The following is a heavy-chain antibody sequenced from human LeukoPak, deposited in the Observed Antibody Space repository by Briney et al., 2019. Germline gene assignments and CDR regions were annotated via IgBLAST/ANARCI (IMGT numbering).Heavy chain of an antibody. J-gene: IGHJ4*02. CDR2: INHSGST. V-gene: IGHV4-34*01. Sequence: SETLSLTCAVYGGSFSGYYWSWIRQPPGKGLEWIGEINHSGSTNYNPSLKSRVTISVDTSKNQFSLKLSSVTAADTAAYYCARGPRHHFNYWGQGTLVTLSS. CDR1: GGSFSGYY. D-gene: IGHD1-14*01. CDR3: ARGPRHHFNY.